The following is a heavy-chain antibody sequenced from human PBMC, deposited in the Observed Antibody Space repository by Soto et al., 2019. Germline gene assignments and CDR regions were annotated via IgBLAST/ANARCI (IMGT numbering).Heavy chain of an antibody. Sequence: SETPSPPCPVSGGSLRPPGPSRSWIRQPPGKAPEWIGYVYHNGNAYPKPSLKSRVTISLDGAKNQFSLKMTSVTAADTGLYYCAARPYYYYGLDVWGQGTTVTVS. CDR3: AARPYYYYGLDV. D-gene: IGHD3-10*01. J-gene: IGHJ6*02. V-gene: IGHV4-30-2*01. CDR2: VYHNGNA. CDR1: GGSLRPPGPS.